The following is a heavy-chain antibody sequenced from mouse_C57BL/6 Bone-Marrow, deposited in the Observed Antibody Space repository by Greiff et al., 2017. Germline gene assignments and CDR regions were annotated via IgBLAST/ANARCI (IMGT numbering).Heavy chain of an antibody. CDR2: ISSGSSTI. J-gene: IGHJ1*03. CDR1: GFTFSDYG. Sequence: EVQLVESGGGLVKPGGSLKLSCAASGFTFSDYGMHWVRQAPEKGLEWVAYISSGSSTIYYADTVKGRFTISRDNAKNTLFLQMTSLRSEDTAMYYCATPLGGSSPYWYFDVWGTGTTVTVSS. CDR3: ATPLGGSSPYWYFDV. D-gene: IGHD1-1*01. V-gene: IGHV5-17*01.